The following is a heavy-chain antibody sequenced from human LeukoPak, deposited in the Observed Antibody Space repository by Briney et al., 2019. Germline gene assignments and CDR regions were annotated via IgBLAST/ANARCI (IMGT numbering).Heavy chain of an antibody. J-gene: IGHJ4*02. CDR3: ARALYYSSGYFFFDY. CDR1: GGSISSRDHY. CDR2: IFYSGST. Sequence: PSQTLSLTCSVSGGSISSRDHYWSWIRQHPGKGLEWIGYIFYSGSTHYNPSLKSRVTISVDPSKNQFSLKLSSVTAADTAAYYCARALYYSSGYFFFDYWGQGILVTVSS. V-gene: IGHV4-31*03. D-gene: IGHD3-22*01.